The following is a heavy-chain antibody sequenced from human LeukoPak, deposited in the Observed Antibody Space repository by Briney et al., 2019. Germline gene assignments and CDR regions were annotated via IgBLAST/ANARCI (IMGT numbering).Heavy chain of an antibody. D-gene: IGHD2-21*01. V-gene: IGHV1-2*02. CDR1: GYTFTSYD. CDR2: INPNSGGT. Sequence: ASVKVSCKASGYTFTSYDINWVRQAPGQGLEWMGWINPNSGGTNYAQKFQGRVTMTRDTSISTAYMELSRLRSDDTAVYYCARRLYSDYWGQGTLVTVSS. CDR3: ARRLYSDY. J-gene: IGHJ4*02.